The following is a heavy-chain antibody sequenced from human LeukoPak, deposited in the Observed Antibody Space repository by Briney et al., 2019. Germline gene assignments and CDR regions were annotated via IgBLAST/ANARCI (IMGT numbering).Heavy chain of an antibody. Sequence: GGSLRLSCAVSGFTFSSYAMSWVRQAPGKGLEWVSVISGSGVSTYNADSVKGRFTISRDNSKNTLYLQMNSLRADDTAVYYCAKAYSSSWGGDFDYWGQGTLVTVSS. J-gene: IGHJ4*02. CDR1: GFTFSSYA. V-gene: IGHV3-23*01. CDR2: ISGSGVST. CDR3: AKAYSSSWGGDFDY. D-gene: IGHD6-13*01.